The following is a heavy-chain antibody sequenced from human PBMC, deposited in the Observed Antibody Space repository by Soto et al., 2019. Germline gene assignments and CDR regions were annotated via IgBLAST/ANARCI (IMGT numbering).Heavy chain of an antibody. D-gene: IGHD3-3*01. Sequence: SQTLSLTCAISGDSVSSNSAAWNWIRQSPSRGLEWLGRTYYRSKWYNDYAVSVKSRITINPATSKNQFSLQLNSVTPEDTAVYYCARDLWDLLGVVNYYYGMDVWGQGTTVTVSS. V-gene: IGHV6-1*01. CDR2: TYYRSKWYN. CDR1: GDSVSSNSAA. CDR3: ARDLWDLLGVVNYYYGMDV. J-gene: IGHJ6*02.